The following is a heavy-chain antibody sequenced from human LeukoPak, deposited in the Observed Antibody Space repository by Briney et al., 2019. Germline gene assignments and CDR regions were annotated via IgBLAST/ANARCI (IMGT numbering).Heavy chain of an antibody. V-gene: IGHV4-59*08. CDR2: IYYSGST. D-gene: IGHD6-13*01. CDR1: GGSISSYY. J-gene: IGHJ4*02. CDR3: ARGGIAAAGPVLLNC. Sequence: SETLSLTCTVSGGSISSYYWSWIRRPPGKGLEWIGYIYYSGSTNYNPSLKSRVTISVDTSKNQFSLKLSSVTAADTAVYYCARGGIAAAGPVLLNCWGQGTLVTVSS.